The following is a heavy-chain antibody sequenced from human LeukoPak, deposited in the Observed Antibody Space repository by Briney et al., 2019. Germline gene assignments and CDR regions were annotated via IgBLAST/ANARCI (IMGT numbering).Heavy chain of an antibody. CDR2: IYNSGITT. D-gene: IGHD1-26*01. Sequence: SETLSLTCSVSGGSISTYYWSWIRQPPGKGLEWIAYIYNSGITTNYNPSLKSRVFISADTSKNLLSLSLISATAADTAIYYCARHAVYSGDYSFWFDPWGLGTLVTVSS. CDR1: GGSISTYY. CDR3: ARHAVYSGDYSFWFDP. V-gene: IGHV4-59*08. J-gene: IGHJ5*02.